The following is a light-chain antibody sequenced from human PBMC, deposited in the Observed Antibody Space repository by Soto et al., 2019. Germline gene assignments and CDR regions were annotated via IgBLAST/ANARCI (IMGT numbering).Light chain of an antibody. CDR3: ASYTSTTTLVV. V-gene: IGLV2-14*01. Sequence: QSALTQPASVSGSPGQSITISCTGTSSDIGRYNYVSWYQQHPGKAPRLVISGVNKRPSGISNRFYGSKSGNTASLTISWLQADDEAIYYCASYTSTTTLVVFGGGTKLTVL. CDR1: SSDIGRYNY. CDR2: GVN. J-gene: IGLJ2*01.